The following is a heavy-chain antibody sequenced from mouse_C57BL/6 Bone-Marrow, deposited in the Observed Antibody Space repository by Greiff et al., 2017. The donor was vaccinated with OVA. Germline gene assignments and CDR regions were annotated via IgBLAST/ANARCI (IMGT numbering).Heavy chain of an antibody. V-gene: IGHV1-55*01. D-gene: IGHD1-1*01. CDR3: ARTPLYYGSKKRYYYAMDY. Sequence: VQLQQPGAELVKPGASVKMSCKASGYTFTSYWITWVKQRPGQGLEWIGDIYPGSGSTNYNEKFKSKATLTVDTSSSTAYMQLSSLTSEDSAVYYCARTPLYYGSKKRYYYAMDYWGQGTSVTVSS. CDR1: GYTFTSYW. CDR2: IYPGSGST. J-gene: IGHJ4*01.